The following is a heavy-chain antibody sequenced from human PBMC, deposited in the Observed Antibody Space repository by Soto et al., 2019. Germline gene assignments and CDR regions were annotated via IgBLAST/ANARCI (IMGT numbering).Heavy chain of an antibody. CDR2: TASKDESYTT. D-gene: IGHD2-2*02. Sequence: GGSLRLSCAASGFTFSDHYMDWVRQTPGKGLEWVGRTASKDESYTTGYAASVKGRFTVSRDDSKSTLFLQMNSLRTEDTAVYYCAREYTAWPLAYGLDVWGQGTTVTVSS. J-gene: IGHJ6*02. V-gene: IGHV3-72*01. CDR3: AREYTAWPLAYGLDV. CDR1: GFTFSDHY.